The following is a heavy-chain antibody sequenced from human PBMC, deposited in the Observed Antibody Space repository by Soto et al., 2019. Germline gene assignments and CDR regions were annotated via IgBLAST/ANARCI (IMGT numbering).Heavy chain of an antibody. CDR3: AREPIDAMHGVDV. Sequence: QVVEAGGGLVQPGGSLRLSCAASGFTFSTYSMNWVRQAPGKWLEWLSYRSSGSDIIYYADSVKGRFTISRDNARNSLYLQMESLRDDDTAVYYCAREPIDAMHGVDVWGQGTTVTVSS. J-gene: IGHJ6*02. V-gene: IGHV3-48*02. D-gene: IGHD2-2*01. CDR1: GFTFSTYS. CDR2: RSSGSDII.